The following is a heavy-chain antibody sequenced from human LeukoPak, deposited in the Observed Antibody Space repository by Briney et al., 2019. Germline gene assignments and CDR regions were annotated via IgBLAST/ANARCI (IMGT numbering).Heavy chain of an antibody. D-gene: IGHD5-18*01. V-gene: IGHV3-74*01. J-gene: IGHJ4*02. CDR2: INLHGTTV. Sequence: GGSLRLSCAVSGLSFSNYWMHWVRQAPGKGLVWVARINLHGTTVDYADSVKGRFTISRDNAKNTLFLQMNSLRAEDTAVYYCASGYTYVRLGDHWGQGTLVTVSS. CDR1: GLSFSNYW. CDR3: ASGYTYVRLGDH.